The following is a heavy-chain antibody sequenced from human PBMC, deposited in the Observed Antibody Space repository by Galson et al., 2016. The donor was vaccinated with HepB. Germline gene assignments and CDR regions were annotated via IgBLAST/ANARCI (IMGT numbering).Heavy chain of an antibody. Sequence: SLRLSCAASGFTFGSFTMTWVRQAPGKGLEWVSTISSTSKYINYADSVKGRFTVSRDNAKSSVSLQMNSLRAEDTAVYYCEKAGTVAAAEYWGQGTLVTVSS. CDR3: EKAGTVAAAEY. CDR2: ISSTSKYI. D-gene: IGHD6-19*01. V-gene: IGHV3-21*01. CDR1: GFTFGSFT. J-gene: IGHJ4*02.